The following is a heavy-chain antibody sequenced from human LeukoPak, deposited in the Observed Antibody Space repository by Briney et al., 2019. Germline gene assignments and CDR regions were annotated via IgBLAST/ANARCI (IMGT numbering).Heavy chain of an antibody. D-gene: IGHD3-10*01. Sequence: GGSLRLSRAASGFTFSSYAMSWVRQAPGKGLEWVSAISGSGGITYDADSVKGRFTISRDNSKNTLFLQMNSLRAEDTAVYYCAKDRGAVVRTFDSWGQGTLVTVSS. CDR2: ISGSGGIT. CDR1: GFTFSSYA. J-gene: IGHJ4*02. V-gene: IGHV3-23*01. CDR3: AKDRGAVVRTFDS.